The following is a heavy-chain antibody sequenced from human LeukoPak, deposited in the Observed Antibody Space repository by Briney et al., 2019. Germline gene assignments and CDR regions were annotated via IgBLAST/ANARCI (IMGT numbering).Heavy chain of an antibody. CDR2: VSGYNGNT. CDR3: ARALGAVSFDY. D-gene: IGHD1-26*01. J-gene: IGHJ4*02. Sequence: ASVKVSCKASGYRFTSFGISWVRQAPGQGLEWMGWVSGYNGNTKYAQKYQGRVTMTTDTSTSSAYMELRSLRSDDTAEYYCARALGAVSFDYWGQGTLVIVPS. V-gene: IGHV1-18*01. CDR1: GYRFTSFG.